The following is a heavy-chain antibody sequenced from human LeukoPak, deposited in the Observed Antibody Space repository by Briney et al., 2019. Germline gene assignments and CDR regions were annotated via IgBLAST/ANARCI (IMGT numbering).Heavy chain of an antibody. CDR2: INPNSGGT. Sequence: AASVKVSCKASGYTFTDYHMHWMRQAPGQGLECVGWINPNSGGTNYAQKFQGRITMTRDTSISTAYMELSRLRSDDTAVYYCARELGRNAFDIWGQGTMVTVSS. V-gene: IGHV1-2*02. D-gene: IGHD7-27*01. CDR3: ARELGRNAFDI. CDR1: GYTFTDYH. J-gene: IGHJ3*02.